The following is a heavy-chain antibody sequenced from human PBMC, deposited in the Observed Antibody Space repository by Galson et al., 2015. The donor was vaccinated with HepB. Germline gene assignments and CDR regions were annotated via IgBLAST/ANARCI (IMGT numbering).Heavy chain of an antibody. D-gene: IGHD4-17*01. CDR3: TTDPPDGDSTLDYYYYYMDV. CDR2: IKSKTDGGTT. V-gene: IGHV3-15*01. J-gene: IGHJ6*03. CDR1: GFTFSNAW. Sequence: SLRLSCAASGFTFSNAWMSWVRQAPGKGLEWVGRIKSKTDGGTTDYAAPVKGRFTISRDDSKNTLYLQMNSLKTEDTAVYYCTTDPPDGDSTLDYYYYYMDVWGKGTTVTVSS.